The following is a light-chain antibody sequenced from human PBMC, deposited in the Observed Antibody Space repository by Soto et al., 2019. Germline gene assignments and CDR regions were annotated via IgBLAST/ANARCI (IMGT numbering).Light chain of an antibody. Sequence: QSVLTQPASMSGSPGQSVTISCAGTSSDIGGYNYVSWYQHHPGKAPKLIIYDVSSRPSGVSPRFSGSKSGNTASLTISGLQAEDEADYYCSSFTSSITYVFGTGTQLTVL. CDR2: DVS. J-gene: IGLJ1*01. CDR1: SSDIGGYNY. V-gene: IGLV2-14*01. CDR3: SSFTSSITYV.